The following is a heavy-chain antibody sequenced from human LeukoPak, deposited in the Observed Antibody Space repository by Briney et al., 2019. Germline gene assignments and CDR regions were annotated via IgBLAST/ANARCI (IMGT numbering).Heavy chain of an antibody. CDR1: GGSISSHY. Sequence: SETLSLTCTVSGGSISSHYWSWIRQPPGKGLEWIGYIYYSGSTNYNPSLKSRVTISVDTSKNQFSLKLSSVTAADTAVYYCARDIAVAVAGTGWWFDPWGQGTLVTVSS. D-gene: IGHD6-19*01. CDR3: ARDIAVAVAGTGWWFDP. CDR2: IYYSGST. J-gene: IGHJ5*02. V-gene: IGHV4-59*11.